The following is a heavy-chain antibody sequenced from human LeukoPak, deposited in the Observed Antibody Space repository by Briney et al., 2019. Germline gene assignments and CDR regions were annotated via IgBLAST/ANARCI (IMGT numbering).Heavy chain of an antibody. CDR1: GFTFTTYW. V-gene: IGHV3-7*04. Sequence: SGGSRRLSCAASGFTFTTYWMTWVRQAPGKGLEWVANINQDGSEKNYVDSVKGRFTISRDNAKNSLSLQMDSLRAEDTALYYCARNMGDYWGQGTLVTVSS. J-gene: IGHJ4*02. D-gene: IGHD2/OR15-2a*01. CDR3: ARNMGDY. CDR2: INQDGSEK.